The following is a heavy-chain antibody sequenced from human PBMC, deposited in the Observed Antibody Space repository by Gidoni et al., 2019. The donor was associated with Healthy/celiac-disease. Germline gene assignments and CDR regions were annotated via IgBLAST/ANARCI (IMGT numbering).Heavy chain of an antibody. CDR3: ARIRGAVAGTEYYYYGMDV. J-gene: IGHJ6*02. D-gene: IGHD6-19*01. CDR1: GFSLSTSGMC. Sequence: QVTLRESGPALVKPTQTLTLTCTFSGFSLSTSGMCVSWIRQPPGKALEWLALIDWDDDKYYSTSLKTRLTISKDTSKNQVVLTMTNMDPVDTATYYCARIRGAVAGTEYYYYGMDVWGQGTTVTVSS. V-gene: IGHV2-70*01. CDR2: IDWDDDK.